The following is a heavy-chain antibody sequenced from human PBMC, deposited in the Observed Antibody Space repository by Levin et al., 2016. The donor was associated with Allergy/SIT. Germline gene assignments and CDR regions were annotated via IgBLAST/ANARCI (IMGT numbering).Heavy chain of an antibody. CDR1: GFSFSSYA. CDR3: AKGRDQDSGATFLNY. CDR2: ISYSGSAT. Sequence: GESLKISCAASGFSFSSYAMSWVRQAPGKGLEWVSGISYSGSATYYADSVKGRFTISRDNSKNTLYVHMNSLRAEDTALYYCAKGRDQDSGATFLNYWGQGTLVTVSS. J-gene: IGHJ4*02. D-gene: IGHD3-16*01. V-gene: IGHV3-23*01.